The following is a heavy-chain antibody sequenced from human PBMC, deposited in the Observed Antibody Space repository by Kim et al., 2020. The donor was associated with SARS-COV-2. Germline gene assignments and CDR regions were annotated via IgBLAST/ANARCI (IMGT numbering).Heavy chain of an antibody. J-gene: IGHJ4*02. D-gene: IGHD3-10*01. Sequence: QKLQGRVTMTTDTSTSTAYMELRSLRSDDTAVYYCARENYYGSGSYKIDYWGQGTLVTVSS. V-gene: IGHV1-18*01. CDR3: ARENYYGSGSYKIDY.